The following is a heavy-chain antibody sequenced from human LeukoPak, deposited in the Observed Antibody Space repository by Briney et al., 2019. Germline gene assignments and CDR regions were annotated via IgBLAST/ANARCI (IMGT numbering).Heavy chain of an antibody. CDR1: GGSISSSSYY. J-gene: IGHJ5*02. V-gene: IGHV4-39*01. CDR2: IYYSGST. Sequence: SETLSLTCTLSGGSISSSSYYWGWIRQPPGKGLEWIGSIYYSGSTYYNPSLKSRVTISVDTSKNQFSLKLSSVTAADTAVYYCASLLWFGELSPVNWFDPWGQGTLVTVSS. D-gene: IGHD3-10*01. CDR3: ASLLWFGELSPVNWFDP.